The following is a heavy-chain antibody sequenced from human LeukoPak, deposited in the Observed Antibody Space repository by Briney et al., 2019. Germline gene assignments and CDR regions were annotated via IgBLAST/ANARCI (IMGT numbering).Heavy chain of an antibody. CDR3: ARDGGSGSSYYFDY. CDR1: GFTFSSYA. Sequence: GGSLRLSCAASGFTFSSYAMHWVRQAPGKGLEWVAAISYDGSNKYYADSVKGRFTISRDNSKNTLYLQMNSLRAEDTAVYYCARDGGSGSSYYFDYWGQGTLVTVSS. D-gene: IGHD3-10*01. CDR2: ISYDGSNK. J-gene: IGHJ4*02. V-gene: IGHV3-30*04.